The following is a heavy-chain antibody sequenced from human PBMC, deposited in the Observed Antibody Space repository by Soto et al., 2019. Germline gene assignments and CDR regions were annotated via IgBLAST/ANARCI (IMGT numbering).Heavy chain of an antibody. Sequence: QVQLVESGGGVVQPGRSLRLSCAASGFTFSSYGMHWVRQAPGKGLEWVAVIWYDGSNKYYADSVKGRFTISRDNSKNTLYLQMNSLRAEDTAVYYCARDASEEIVLMVYDGFLSSWFDPWGQGTLVTVSS. D-gene: IGHD2-8*01. CDR1: GFTFSSYG. V-gene: IGHV3-33*01. CDR2: IWYDGSNK. CDR3: ARDASEEIVLMVYDGFLSSWFDP. J-gene: IGHJ5*02.